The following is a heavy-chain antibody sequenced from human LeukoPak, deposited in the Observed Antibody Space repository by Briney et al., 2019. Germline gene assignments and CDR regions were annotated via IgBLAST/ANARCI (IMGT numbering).Heavy chain of an antibody. CDR1: GGSISSSIYY. J-gene: IGHJ5*02. CDR3: ARGSAYYDSSGYYYETFNWFDP. CDR2: IYYSGST. Sequence: PSETLSLTCTVSGGSISSSIYYWGWIRQPPGKGLEWIGSIYYSGSTYYNPSLKSRVTISVDTSKNQFSLKLSSVTAADTAVYYCARGSAYYDSSGYYYETFNWFDPWGQGTLVTVSS. D-gene: IGHD3-22*01. V-gene: IGHV4-39*01.